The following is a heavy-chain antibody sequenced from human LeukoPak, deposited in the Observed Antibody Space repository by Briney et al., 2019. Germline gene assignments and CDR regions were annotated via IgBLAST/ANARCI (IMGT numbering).Heavy chain of an antibody. Sequence: KPSETLSLTCTVSGGFISRSSYYWGWIRQSPGKGLEWIGSMYYRGSTYYNPSLKSRVTLSVDTPKNQFSLKLSSVTAADTAVYYCAREEGGYDILTGYYTPLYFDYWGQGTLVTVSS. CDR3: AREEGGYDILTGYYTPLYFDY. V-gene: IGHV4-39*02. D-gene: IGHD3-9*01. J-gene: IGHJ4*02. CDR1: GGFISRSSYY. CDR2: MYYRGST.